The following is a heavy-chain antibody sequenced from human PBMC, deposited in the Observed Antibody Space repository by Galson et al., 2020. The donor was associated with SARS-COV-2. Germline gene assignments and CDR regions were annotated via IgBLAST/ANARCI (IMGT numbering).Heavy chain of an antibody. D-gene: IGHD3-10*02. CDR3: AKRPKVFESWPYGMDV. Sequence: QLGESLQISCAASGFTSNNYGMHWVRKAPGKGLEWVAVISYEGSNKYYADPVRGRFFISRDNSKNTLYLQMDSLRPEDTAVYYCAKRPKVFESWPYGMDVWGQGTTVTVSS. V-gene: IGHV3-30*18. CDR1: GFTSNNYG. CDR2: ISYEGSNK. J-gene: IGHJ6*02.